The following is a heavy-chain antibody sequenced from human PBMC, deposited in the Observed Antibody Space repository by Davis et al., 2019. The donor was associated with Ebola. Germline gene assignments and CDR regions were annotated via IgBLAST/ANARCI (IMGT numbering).Heavy chain of an antibody. Sequence: SVKVFCKAVGHTLTSYAMTWVRQAPGQGLEWMGGIIPVFRTANYAQKFQGRVTIIADESTSTAYMELSSLRSDDTAVYYCATQKSGEPIFDYWGQGSLVTVSS. V-gene: IGHV1-69*13. D-gene: IGHD7-27*01. CDR1: GHTLTSYA. CDR2: IIPVFRTA. CDR3: ATQKSGEPIFDY. J-gene: IGHJ4*02.